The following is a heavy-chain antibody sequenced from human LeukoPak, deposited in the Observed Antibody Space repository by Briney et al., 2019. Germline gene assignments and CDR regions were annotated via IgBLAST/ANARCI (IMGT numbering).Heavy chain of an antibody. D-gene: IGHD6-13*01. J-gene: IGHJ6*02. V-gene: IGHV1-18*01. Sequence: ASVKVSCKPSGYTFTSYGNSWVRQAPGQGLEWMGWVSGYNGKTNYAQKLQGRVTMTTDTSTSTAYMELRSLRSDDAAVFYCARDRVATGGQHYYYHRLDDWGQGTTVIVSS. CDR3: ARDRVATGGQHYYYHRLDD. CDR2: VSGYNGKT. CDR1: GYTFTSYG.